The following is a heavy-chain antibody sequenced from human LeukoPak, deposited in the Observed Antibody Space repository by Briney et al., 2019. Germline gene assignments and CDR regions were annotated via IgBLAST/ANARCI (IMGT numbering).Heavy chain of an antibody. D-gene: IGHD6-13*01. Sequence: SETLSLTCAVSGGSISSYYWSWIRQPPGKGLEWIGDIYYSGSTNYNPSLKSRVTISVDTSNNQFSLKLSSVTAADTAVYYCARVSGDSSSLLRRKRNWFDPWGQGTGVTVSA. CDR2: IYYSGST. CDR3: ARVSGDSSSLLRRKRNWFDP. J-gene: IGHJ5*02. CDR1: GGSISSYY. V-gene: IGHV4-59*12.